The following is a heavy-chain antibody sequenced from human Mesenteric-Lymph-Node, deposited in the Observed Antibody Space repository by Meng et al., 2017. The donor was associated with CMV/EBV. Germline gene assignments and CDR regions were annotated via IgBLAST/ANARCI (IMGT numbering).Heavy chain of an antibody. Sequence: GGSLRLSCAASGFTFSSYAMHWVRQAPGKGLEWVAVISYDGSNKYYADSVKGRFTISRDNSKNTLYLQMNSLKTEDTAVYYCTTEKVNKGTIFGVVIMHYYGMDVWGQGTTVTVSS. D-gene: IGHD3-3*01. CDR1: GFTFSSYA. CDR2: ISYDGSNK. V-gene: IGHV3-30*04. J-gene: IGHJ6*02. CDR3: TTEKVNKGTIFGVVIMHYYGMDV.